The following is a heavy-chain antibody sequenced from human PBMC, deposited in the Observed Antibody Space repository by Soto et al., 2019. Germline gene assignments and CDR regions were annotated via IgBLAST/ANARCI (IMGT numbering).Heavy chain of an antibody. J-gene: IGHJ4*02. V-gene: IGHV3-21*01. CDR2: ISSSSYI. Sequence: LRLSCAASGFTFSSYNMNWVRQAPGKGLEWVSSISSSSYIYYADSVKGRFTISRDNAKNSLYLQMSSLRAEDTAVYYCARVHYYDSSAYYLWGQGTLVTVSS. D-gene: IGHD3-22*01. CDR1: GFTFSSYN. CDR3: ARVHYYDSSAYYL.